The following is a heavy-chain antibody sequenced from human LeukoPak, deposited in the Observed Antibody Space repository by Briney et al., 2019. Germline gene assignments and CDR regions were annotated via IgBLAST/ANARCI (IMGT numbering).Heavy chain of an antibody. J-gene: IGHJ4*02. Sequence: GGSLRLSCAASGFTFSDYSMAWVRQAPGKGLERVSYIDGGGSPISHADSEKGRFTVSRDNAKNSLYLQMNSLRAEDTAVYYCARVDSSGWGTFDYWGQGTLVTVSS. D-gene: IGHD6-19*01. CDR1: GFTFSDYS. CDR3: ARVDSSGWGTFDY. CDR2: IDGGGSPI. V-gene: IGHV3-11*01.